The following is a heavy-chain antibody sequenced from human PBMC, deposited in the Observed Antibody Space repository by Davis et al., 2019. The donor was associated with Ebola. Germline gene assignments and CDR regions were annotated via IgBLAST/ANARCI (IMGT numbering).Heavy chain of an antibody. Sequence: SETLSLTCTVSGGSISSSSYYWGWIRQPPGKGLEWIGSIYYSGSTYYNPSLKSRVTISVDTSKNQFSLKLSSVTAADTAVYYCARIPVVTATILYYYYGMDVWGQGTTVTVSS. CDR2: IYYSGST. J-gene: IGHJ6*02. D-gene: IGHD2-21*02. V-gene: IGHV4-39*01. CDR1: GGSISSSSYY. CDR3: ARIPVVTATILYYYYGMDV.